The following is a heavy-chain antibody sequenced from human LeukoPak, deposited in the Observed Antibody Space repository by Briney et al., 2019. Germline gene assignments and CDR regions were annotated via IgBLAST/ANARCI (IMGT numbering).Heavy chain of an antibody. J-gene: IGHJ4*02. CDR1: GFIFSSYW. CDR2: INSDGSST. D-gene: IGHD2-2*01. CDR3: ARRVVVPAAPYYFDY. Sequence: SGGSLRLSCAASGFIFSSYWMHWVRQAPGKGLVWVSRINSDGSSTIYADSVKGRFTISRDNAKNTLYLQMNSLRAEDTAVYYCARRVVVPAAPYYFDYWGQGTLVTVSS. V-gene: IGHV3-74*01.